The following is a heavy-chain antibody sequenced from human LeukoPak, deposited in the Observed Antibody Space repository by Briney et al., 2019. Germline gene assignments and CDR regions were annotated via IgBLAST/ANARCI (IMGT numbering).Heavy chain of an antibody. CDR2: IYYSGST. J-gene: IGHJ3*02. Sequence: SETLSLTCTVSGGSISSSSYYWGWIRQPPGKGLEWIGSIYYSGSTYYNPSLKSRVTISVDTSKNQFSLKLSSVTAADTAVYYCARGITFGGAAEGIDAFDIWGQGTVVTVSS. V-gene: IGHV4-39*07. CDR1: GGSISSSSYY. D-gene: IGHD3-16*01. CDR3: ARGITFGGAAEGIDAFDI.